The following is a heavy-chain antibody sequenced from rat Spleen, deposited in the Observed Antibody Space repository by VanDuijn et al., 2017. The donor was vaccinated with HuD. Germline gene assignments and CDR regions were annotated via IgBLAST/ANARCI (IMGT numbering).Heavy chain of an antibody. CDR1: GHSITTAYR. V-gene: IGHV3-3*01. D-gene: IGHD1-12*02. CDR2: INSAGST. J-gene: IGHJ2*01. CDR3: ARSDGVHYFLPFAD. Sequence: EVQLQESGPGLVKPSQSLSLTCSVTGHSITTAYRWNWIRKFPGNKLEWMGYINSAGSTNYNPSLKSRISITRDTSKNQFFLQVKSVPTDDTATYYCARSDGVHYFLPFADWGQGVMVTVSS.